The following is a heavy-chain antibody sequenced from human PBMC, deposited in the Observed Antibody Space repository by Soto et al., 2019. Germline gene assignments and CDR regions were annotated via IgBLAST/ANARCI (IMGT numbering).Heavy chain of an antibody. CDR1: GFTFSTYG. D-gene: IGHD3-16*01. V-gene: IGHV3-33*01. Sequence: HPGGSLRLSCAASGFTFSTYGMHWVRKAPGKGLEWVAVTWHDGRAEYYADSVRGRLTISRDNYKNTLYLQINSLRAEDTAVYYCARGFGSAVYASHSDYWGQGTPVTVS. CDR2: TWHDGRAE. CDR3: ARGFGSAVYASHSDY. J-gene: IGHJ4*02.